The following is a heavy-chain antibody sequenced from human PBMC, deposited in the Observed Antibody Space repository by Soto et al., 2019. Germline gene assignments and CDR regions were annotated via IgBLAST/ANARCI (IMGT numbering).Heavy chain of an antibody. CDR2: ISYDGSNK. CDR3: ARSGDLDAFDI. V-gene: IGHV3-30-3*01. Sequence: PGGSLRLSCAASGFTFSSYAIHWVRQAPGKGLEWVAVISYDGSNKYYADSVKGRFTISRDNSKNTLYLQMNSLRAEDTAVYYCARSGDLDAFDIWGQGTMVTVSS. J-gene: IGHJ3*02. D-gene: IGHD1-26*01. CDR1: GFTFSSYA.